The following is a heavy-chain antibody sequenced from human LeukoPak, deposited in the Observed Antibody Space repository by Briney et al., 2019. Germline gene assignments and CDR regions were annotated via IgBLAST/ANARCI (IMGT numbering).Heavy chain of an antibody. CDR3: ARAYSSGWLGTFDY. CDR1: GGSVTDYY. V-gene: IGHV4-59*08. Sequence: SETLSLTCTVSGGSVTDYYWSWIRQSPGKGLEWIGYIYYTGTSYNPSLKSRVTISADTSKNQFSLKLISVTAADTAVYYCARAYSSGWLGTFDYWGQGTLVTVSS. D-gene: IGHD6-19*01. CDR2: IYYTGT. J-gene: IGHJ4*02.